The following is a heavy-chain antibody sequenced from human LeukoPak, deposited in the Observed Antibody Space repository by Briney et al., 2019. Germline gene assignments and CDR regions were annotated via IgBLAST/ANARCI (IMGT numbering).Heavy chain of an antibody. CDR3: ARGNYYDSRNAFDI. V-gene: IGHV4-59*10. CDR1: GGSFSGYY. J-gene: IGHJ3*02. D-gene: IGHD3-22*01. Sequence: SETLSLTCAVYGGSFSGYYWSWIRQPAGKGLEWIGRISDSGRTKYNPSLKNRVTMSADTSKNQFSLKLSSVTAADTAVYYCARGNYYDSRNAFDIWGQGTMVTVSS. CDR2: ISDSGRT.